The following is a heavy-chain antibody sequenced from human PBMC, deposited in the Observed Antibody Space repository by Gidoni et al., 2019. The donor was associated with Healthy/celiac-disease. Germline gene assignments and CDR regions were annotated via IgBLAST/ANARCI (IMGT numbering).Heavy chain of an antibody. CDR2: ISYDGSNK. V-gene: IGHV3-30*04. D-gene: IGHD5-18*01. CDR1: GFTFSSHP. J-gene: IGHJ6*02. CDR3: ARDRDTAMNWGYYYYGMDV. Sequence: QVQLVESGGGVVQSGRSLRLSCAASGFTFSSHPMHWVRQAPGKGLEWVAVISYDGSNKYYADSVKGRFTISRDNSKNTLYLQMNSLRAEDTAVYYCARDRDTAMNWGYYYYGMDVWGQGTTVTVSS.